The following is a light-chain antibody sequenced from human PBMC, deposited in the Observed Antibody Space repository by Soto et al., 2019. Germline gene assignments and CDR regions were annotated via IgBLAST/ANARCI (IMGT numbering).Light chain of an antibody. V-gene: IGKV3-15*01. Sequence: VMTQSPATLSVSPGERATLSCRASQSVSSNLAWYQQKPGQGPRLLIYGASTRATDIPARFSGSESGTEFTLTISSLQSEDFAVYYCQQYYRWPLTFGGGTKVEIK. CDR2: GAS. CDR1: QSVSSN. CDR3: QQYYRWPLT. J-gene: IGKJ4*01.